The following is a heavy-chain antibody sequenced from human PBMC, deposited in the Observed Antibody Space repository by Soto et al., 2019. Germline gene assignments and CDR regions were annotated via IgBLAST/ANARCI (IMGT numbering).Heavy chain of an antibody. D-gene: IGHD5-12*01. CDR3: ARVYSGYDYNYYYYYGMDV. Sequence: QVQLVQSGAEVKKPGASVKVSCKASGYTFTSYAMHWVRQAPGQRLEWMGWINAGNGNTKYSQKFQGRVTITRDTYASTAYMEVSSLRSEDMAVYYCARVYSGYDYNYYYYYGMDVWGQGTTVTVSS. CDR1: GYTFTSYA. CDR2: INAGNGNT. J-gene: IGHJ6*02. V-gene: IGHV1-3*01.